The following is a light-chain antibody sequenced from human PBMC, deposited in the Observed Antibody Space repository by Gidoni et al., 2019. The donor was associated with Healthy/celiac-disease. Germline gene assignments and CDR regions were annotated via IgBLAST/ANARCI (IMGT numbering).Light chain of an antibody. V-gene: IGKV3-11*01. CDR3: QQRSNWPYT. CDR1: PRVSSY. CDR2: DAS. Sequence: EIVLTQSPATLSFSPGERATLSCRASPRVSSYLAWYQQKPGQAPRLLIYDASNRATGIPARFSGSGSGTDFTLTISRLEPEDFAVYYCQQRSNWPYTFGQGTKVEIK. J-gene: IGKJ2*01.